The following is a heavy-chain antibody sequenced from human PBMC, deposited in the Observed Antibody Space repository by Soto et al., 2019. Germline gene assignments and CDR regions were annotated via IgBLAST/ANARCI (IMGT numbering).Heavy chain of an antibody. V-gene: IGHV4-39*01. J-gene: IGHJ5*02. D-gene: IGHD3-10*01. CDR3: ARHYGSGSYMFSNWFDP. CDR1: GGSISSSSYY. Sequence: SETLSLTCTVSGGSISSSSYYWGWIRQPPGKGLEWIGSIYYSGSTYYNPSLKSRVTISVDTSKNQFSLKLSSVTAADTAVYYCARHYGSGSYMFSNWFDPWGQGTLVTVS. CDR2: IYYSGST.